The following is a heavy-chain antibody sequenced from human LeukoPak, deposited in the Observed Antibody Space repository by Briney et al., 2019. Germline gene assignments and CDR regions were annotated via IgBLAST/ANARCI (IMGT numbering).Heavy chain of an antibody. J-gene: IGHJ6*02. CDR3: AKNGDYGYAMDV. V-gene: IGHV1-2*02. D-gene: IGHD4-17*01. Sequence: ASVKVSCRASEYTFTDYYMHWVRQAPGQGLEWAGSFNPYSGASKYAQKLQGRVTMTGDTSNSTAYLQLGRVIGDDTAVYYCAKNGDYGYAMDVWGQGTTVTVSS. CDR1: EYTFTDYY. CDR2: FNPYSGAS.